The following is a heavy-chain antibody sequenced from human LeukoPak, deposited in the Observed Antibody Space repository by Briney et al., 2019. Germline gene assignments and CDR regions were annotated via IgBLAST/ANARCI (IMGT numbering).Heavy chain of an antibody. Sequence: SETLSLTCAVSGGSISSSSYYWGWIRQPPGKGLEWIGSIYYSGSTYYNPSLKSRVTISVDTSKNQFSLKLSSVTAADTAVYYCARALGGDNTYDYWGQGTLVTVSS. V-gene: IGHV4-39*07. CDR1: GGSISSSSYY. J-gene: IGHJ4*02. CDR2: IYYSGST. D-gene: IGHD2-21*02. CDR3: ARALGGDNTYDY.